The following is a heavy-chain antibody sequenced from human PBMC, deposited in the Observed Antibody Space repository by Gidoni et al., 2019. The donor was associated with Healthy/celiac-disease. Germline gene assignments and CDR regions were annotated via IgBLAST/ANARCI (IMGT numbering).Heavy chain of an antibody. CDR1: GYTFTSYG. Sequence: QVQLVQSGAEVKKTGASVKVSCKASGYTFTSYGISWVRQVPGQGLEWMGLISAYNGNTHYAQKLQCSVTMTTATSPSTAYMERRGLRSVDTAVYYCAREGLAPITGSPLFLLVDYYYYGMDVWGHGTTVTVSS. D-gene: IGHD1-20*01. CDR3: AREGLAPITGSPLFLLVDYYYYGMDV. J-gene: IGHJ6*02. V-gene: IGHV1-18*01. CDR2: ISAYNGNT.